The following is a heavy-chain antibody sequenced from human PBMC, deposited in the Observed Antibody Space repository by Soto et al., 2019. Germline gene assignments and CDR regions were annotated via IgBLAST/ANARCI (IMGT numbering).Heavy chain of an antibody. J-gene: IGHJ3*02. D-gene: IGHD2-15*01. Sequence: GSLRLSCAASGFTFSSYGMHWVRQAPGKGLEWVAVISYDGSNKYYADSVKGRFTISRDNSKNTLYLQMNSLRAEDTAVYYCAKDRVVAATRDAFDIWGQGTMVTVSS. CDR2: ISYDGSNK. V-gene: IGHV3-30*18. CDR1: GFTFSSYG. CDR3: AKDRVVAATRDAFDI.